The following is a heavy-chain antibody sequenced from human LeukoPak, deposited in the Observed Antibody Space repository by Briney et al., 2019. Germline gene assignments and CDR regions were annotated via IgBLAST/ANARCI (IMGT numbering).Heavy chain of an antibody. Sequence: TGGSLRLSCAASGFTYSNYSMNWLRQAPGKGLEWVSSISSSSSYIYYADSVKGRFTISKDNAKNSLYLQMNSLRAEDTAVYYCARRATYYYDSSGYFPPDYWGQGALVTVSS. J-gene: IGHJ4*02. CDR1: GFTYSNYS. CDR3: ARRATYYYDSSGYFPPDY. D-gene: IGHD3-22*01. CDR2: ISSSSSYI. V-gene: IGHV3-21*01.